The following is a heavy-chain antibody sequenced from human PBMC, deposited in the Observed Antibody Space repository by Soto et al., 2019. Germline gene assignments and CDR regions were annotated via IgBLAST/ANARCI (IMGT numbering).Heavy chain of an antibody. CDR1: GFIFSSYA. D-gene: IGHD3-16*01. CDR3: AKEQTTSAHYALDY. V-gene: IGHV3-23*01. CDR2: ITGSSDYT. J-gene: IGHJ4*02. Sequence: QPGGSLRLSCEASGFIFSSYAMNWVRQAPGKGLQWVSSITGSSDYTSYIASVKGRFTISRDNSKNTLYLQMNSLRAEDTAVYFSAKEQTTSAHYALDYWSQGTLVTVSS.